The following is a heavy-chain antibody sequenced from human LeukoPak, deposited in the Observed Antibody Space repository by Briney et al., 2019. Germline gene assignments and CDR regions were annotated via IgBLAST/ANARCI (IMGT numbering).Heavy chain of an antibody. D-gene: IGHD3-3*01. Sequence: SETLSLTCTVSGVSISSYYWSWLRQPPGKGLEWIGYIYYSGSTNYNPSLKSRVTISVDTSKNQFSLKLSSVTAADTAVYYCARLRGDYDFWSGYFYYFDYWGQGTLVTVSS. CDR3: ARLRGDYDFWSGYFYYFDY. J-gene: IGHJ4*02. V-gene: IGHV4-59*01. CDR1: GVSISSYY. CDR2: IYYSGST.